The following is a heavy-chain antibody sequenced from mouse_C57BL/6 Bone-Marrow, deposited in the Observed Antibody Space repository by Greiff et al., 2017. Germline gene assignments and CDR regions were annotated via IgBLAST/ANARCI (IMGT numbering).Heavy chain of an antibody. CDR3: ARSSLYDGYYVGFAY. V-gene: IGHV1-7*01. CDR2: INPSSGYT. J-gene: IGHJ3*01. D-gene: IGHD2-3*01. Sequence: QVQLQQSGAELAKPGASVKLSCKASGYTSTSYWMHWVKQRPGQGLEWIGYINPSSGYTKYNQKFKDKATLTADKSSSTAYMQLSSLTYEDSAVYYCARSSLYDGYYVGFAYWGQGTLVTVSA. CDR1: GYTSTSYW.